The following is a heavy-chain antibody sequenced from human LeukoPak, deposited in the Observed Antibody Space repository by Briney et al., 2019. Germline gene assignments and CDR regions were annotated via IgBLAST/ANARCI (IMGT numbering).Heavy chain of an antibody. D-gene: IGHD6-13*01. CDR3: ASSIAAAGTVAWFDP. V-gene: IGHV3-30*04. Sequence: GGSLGLSCAASGFTFSSYAMHWVRQAPGKGLEWVAVISYDGSNKYYADSVKGRFTISRDNSKNTLYLQMNSLRAEDTAVYYCASSIAAAGTVAWFDPWGQGTLVTVSS. J-gene: IGHJ5*02. CDR2: ISYDGSNK. CDR1: GFTFSSYA.